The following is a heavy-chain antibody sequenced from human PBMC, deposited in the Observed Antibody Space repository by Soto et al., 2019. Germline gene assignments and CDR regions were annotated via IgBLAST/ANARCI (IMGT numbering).Heavy chain of an antibody. Sequence: SETLSLTCTVSGGSISSSYWSWIRQPPGKGLEWIGYIYDSGSTYYNSSLKSRVTMSVDTSKNQFSLKLSSVTAADTAVYYCARDFFDSSDYTTNWFDPWGQGTLVTVSS. V-gene: IGHV4-59*01. D-gene: IGHD3-22*01. CDR1: GGSISSSY. J-gene: IGHJ5*02. CDR3: ARDFFDSSDYTTNWFDP. CDR2: IYDSGST.